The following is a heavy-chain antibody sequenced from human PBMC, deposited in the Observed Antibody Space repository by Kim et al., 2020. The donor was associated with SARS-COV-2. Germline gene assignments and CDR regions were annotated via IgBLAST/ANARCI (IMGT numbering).Heavy chain of an antibody. CDR2: IYYSGST. V-gene: IGHV4-59*01. CDR3: ARGVVGATRYRLLPYYFDY. J-gene: IGHJ4*02. CDR1: GGSISSYY. Sequence: SETLSLTCTVSGGSISSYYWSWIRQPPGKGLEWIGYIYYSGSTNYNPSLKSRVTISVDTSKNQFSLKLSSVTAADTAVYYCARGVVGATRYRLLPYYFDYWGQGTLVTVSS. D-gene: IGHD1-26*01.